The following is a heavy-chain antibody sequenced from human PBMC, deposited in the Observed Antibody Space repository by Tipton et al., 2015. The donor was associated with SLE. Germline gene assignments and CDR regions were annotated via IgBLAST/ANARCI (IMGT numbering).Heavy chain of an antibody. Sequence: TLSLTCAVYGGSFSGYYWSWIRQPPGKGLEWIGSIYHSGSTYYNPSLKSRVTISVDTSKNQFSLKLSPVTAADTAVYYCARAPEWLRFPDYWGQGTLVTVSS. CDR3: ARAPEWLRFPDY. V-gene: IGHV4-34*01. J-gene: IGHJ4*02. CDR1: GGSFSGYY. D-gene: IGHD5-12*01. CDR2: IYHSGST.